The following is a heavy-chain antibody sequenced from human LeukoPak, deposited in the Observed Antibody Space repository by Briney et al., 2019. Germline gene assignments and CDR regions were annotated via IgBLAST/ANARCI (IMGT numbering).Heavy chain of an antibody. CDR3: AKIRSAVRVNWFDP. V-gene: IGHV3-23*01. Sequence: GGSLRLSCAASGFTFSSYAMSWVRQAPGKGLEWVSAISGSGGSTNYADSVKGRFTISRDNSKNTLYLQMNSLRAEDTAVYYCAKIRSAVRVNWFDPWGQGTLVTVSS. CDR1: GFTFSSYA. J-gene: IGHJ5*02. D-gene: IGHD3-10*01. CDR2: ISGSGGST.